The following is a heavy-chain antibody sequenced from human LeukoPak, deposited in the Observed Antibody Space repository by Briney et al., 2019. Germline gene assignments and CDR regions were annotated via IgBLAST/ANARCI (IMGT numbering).Heavy chain of an antibody. CDR2: ISAYNGNT. D-gene: IGHD3-3*01. CDR3: ARDSFYDFWSGYYKGYGMDV. V-gene: IGHV1-18*01. J-gene: IGHJ6*02. Sequence: GASVKVSCKASGYTFTSYVISWVRQAPGQGLEWMGWISAYNGNTNYAQKLQGRVTMTTDTSTSTAYMELRSLRSDDTAVYYCARDSFYDFWSGYYKGYGMDVWGQGTTVTVSS. CDR1: GYTFTSYV.